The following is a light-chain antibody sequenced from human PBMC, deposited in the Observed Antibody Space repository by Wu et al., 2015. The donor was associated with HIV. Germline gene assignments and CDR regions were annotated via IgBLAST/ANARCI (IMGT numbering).Light chain of an antibody. CDR3: QQYNNWPWT. Sequence: DIVLTQSPGTLSLSPGERATLSCRASQTVASDYLAWYQQRPGQSPKLLIYGASTRATGIPARFSGSGSGTEFTLTISSMQSEDFAVYYCQQYNNWPWTFGQGTKVE. CDR2: GAS. CDR1: QTVASD. V-gene: IGKV3-15*01. J-gene: IGKJ1*01.